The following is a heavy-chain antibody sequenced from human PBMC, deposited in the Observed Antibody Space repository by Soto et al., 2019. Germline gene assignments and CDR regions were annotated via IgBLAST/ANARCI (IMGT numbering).Heavy chain of an antibody. Sequence: QVQLVESGGGVVQPGRSLRLSCAASGFTFSSYAMHWVRQAPGKGLEWVAVISYDGSNKYYADSVKGRFTISRDNSKNPLYLQMNSLRAEDTAVYYCARDRGGNRSSSPYYYYYGMDVWGQGTTVTVSS. J-gene: IGHJ6*02. CDR3: ARDRGGNRSSSPYYYYYGMDV. CDR2: ISYDGSNK. CDR1: GFTFSSYA. D-gene: IGHD6-13*01. V-gene: IGHV3-30-3*01.